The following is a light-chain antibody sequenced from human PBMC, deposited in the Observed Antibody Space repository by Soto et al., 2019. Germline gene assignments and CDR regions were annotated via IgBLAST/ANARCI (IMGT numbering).Light chain of an antibody. CDR2: GNS. V-gene: IGLV1-40*01. Sequence: QAVVTQPPSVSGAPGQRVTISCTGSSSNIVAGYDVHWYQQLPGTAPKLLIYGNSNRPSGVPDRFYGSKSGTSASLAITGLQAEDEADYYCQYYDSSLSGPDVVFGGGTKLTVL. J-gene: IGLJ2*01. CDR1: SSNIVAGYD. CDR3: QYYDSSLSGPDVV.